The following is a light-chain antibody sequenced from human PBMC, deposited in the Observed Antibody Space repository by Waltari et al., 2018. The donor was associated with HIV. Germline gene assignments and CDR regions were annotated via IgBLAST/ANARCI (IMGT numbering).Light chain of an antibody. CDR2: ENN. CDR1: SSNIGTNL. V-gene: IGLV1-51*01. J-gene: IGLJ2*01. Sequence: SVLTQPPSVSAAPAQKDTISSPGSSSNIGTNLISWYQQLPEAAPKLLIYENNKRPSGIPDRLSGSKSGTSATLGITGLQTGDEADDYCGTWDSSLSVHVVFGGGTKLTVL. CDR3: GTWDSSLSVHVV.